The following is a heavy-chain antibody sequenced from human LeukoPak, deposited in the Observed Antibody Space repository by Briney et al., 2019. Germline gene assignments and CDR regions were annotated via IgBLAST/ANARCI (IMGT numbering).Heavy chain of an antibody. CDR2: ISGYSGHR. V-gene: IGHV1-18*01. CDR1: GYSFTGYG. Sequence: ASVKVSCKASGYSFTGYGISWVRQAPGQGLEWMGWISGYSGHRNYAQKVQARITMTIDTSTNTAYMELTSVRSDDTAVYYCARDRYGTGRYDYWGQGTLVAVSS. D-gene: IGHD3-10*01. CDR3: ARDRYGTGRYDY. J-gene: IGHJ4*02.